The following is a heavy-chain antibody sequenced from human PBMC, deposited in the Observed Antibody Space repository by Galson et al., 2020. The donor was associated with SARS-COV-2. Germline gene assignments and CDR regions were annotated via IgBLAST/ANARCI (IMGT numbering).Heavy chain of an antibody. CDR1: GFTLSTYA. D-gene: IGHD6-13*01. CDR3: AREGRWQQLIFDLDAFDI. CDR2: IWYDGSNQ. Sequence: GESLKISCAASGFTLSTYAMHWVRQAPGKGLEWVAVIWYDGSNQYYADSVKGRFTISRDNSKNTLYLQMNSLSAEDTAVYYCAREGRWQQLIFDLDAFDIWGQGTMVTVSS. V-gene: IGHV3-33*01. J-gene: IGHJ3*02.